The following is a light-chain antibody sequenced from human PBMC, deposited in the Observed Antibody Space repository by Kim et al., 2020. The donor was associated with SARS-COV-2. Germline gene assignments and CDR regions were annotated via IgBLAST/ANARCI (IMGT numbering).Light chain of an antibody. CDR1: QSVSNNY. J-gene: IGKJ5*01. V-gene: IGKV3-20*01. Sequence: EIVLTQSPGTLSLSPGESATLSCRASQSVSNNYLAWYQQKPGQATRLLIYGASRRATGIPDRFSGSGSGTDFTLTISRLEPEDFAVFYCQQYGTSPITFGQGTRLEIK. CDR3: QQYGTSPIT. CDR2: GAS.